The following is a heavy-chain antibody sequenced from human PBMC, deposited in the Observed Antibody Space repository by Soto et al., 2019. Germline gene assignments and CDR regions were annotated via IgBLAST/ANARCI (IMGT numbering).Heavy chain of an antibody. V-gene: IGHV1-8*01. CDR1: GYTFTSYD. D-gene: IGHD3-10*01. Sequence: QVQLVQSGAEVKKPGASVKVSCKASGYTFTSYDINWVRQATGQGLEWVGWMTPNSGEIGFAQKCQGRVTMTRDTSISTDYMELRSLRSEDTAIYYWARNYYGSGTFDYWGQGTLVTVSS. CDR3: ARNYYGSGTFDY. CDR2: MTPNSGEI. J-gene: IGHJ4*02.